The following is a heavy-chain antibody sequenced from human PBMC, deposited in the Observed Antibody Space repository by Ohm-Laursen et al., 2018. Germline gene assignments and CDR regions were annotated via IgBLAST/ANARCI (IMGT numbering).Heavy chain of an antibody. J-gene: IGHJ4*02. V-gene: IGHV3-15*01. CDR1: GFTVSDAW. Sequence: SLRLSCTASGFTVSDAWMSWVRQAPGKGLEWVGRIKSKTDGGTTDYAAPVKGRFTISRDDSKNTLYLQMNSLKTDDTAVYYCTTNRLWFGESYYFDYWGQGTLVTVSS. D-gene: IGHD3-10*01. CDR3: TTNRLWFGESYYFDY. CDR2: IKSKTDGGTT.